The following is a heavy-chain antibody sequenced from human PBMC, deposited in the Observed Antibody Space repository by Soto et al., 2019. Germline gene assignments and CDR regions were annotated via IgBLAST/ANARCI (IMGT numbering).Heavy chain of an antibody. CDR2: IYYSGST. Sequence: SETLSLTCTVSGGSISSYYWSWIRQPPGKGLEWIGYIYYSGSTNYNPSLKSRVTISVDTSKNQFSLKLSSVTAADTAVYYCARLHFDWLSFDYWGQGTLVTVSS. CDR1: GGSISSYY. J-gene: IGHJ4*02. V-gene: IGHV4-59*01. D-gene: IGHD3-9*01. CDR3: ARLHFDWLSFDY.